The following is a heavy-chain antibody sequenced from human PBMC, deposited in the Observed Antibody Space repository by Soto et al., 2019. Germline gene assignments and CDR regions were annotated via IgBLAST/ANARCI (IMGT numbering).Heavy chain of an antibody. J-gene: IGHJ3*02. CDR3: ARDCSGGSCYLGAFDI. Sequence: QVQLQESGPGLVKPSQTLSLTCTVSGGSISSGGYYWSWIRQHPGKGLEWIGYIYYSGSTYYNPSLKSRVTISVDTSKNQFSLKLSSVTAADTAVYYCARDCSGGSCYLGAFDIWGQGTMVTVSS. CDR2: IYYSGST. V-gene: IGHV4-31*03. CDR1: GGSISSGGYY. D-gene: IGHD2-15*01.